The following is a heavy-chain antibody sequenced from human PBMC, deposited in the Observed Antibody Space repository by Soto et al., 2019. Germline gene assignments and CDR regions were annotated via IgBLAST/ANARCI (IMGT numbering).Heavy chain of an antibody. CDR3: AKAGIPNFREGFDP. J-gene: IGHJ5*02. Sequence: WGWLRRSGAAAAFAFRSHDMHWVRQAPGKGLERCALISHDGDTEYYAACVSVRFTISSYNSANSLFLRMNRLTADAPAVYFCAKAGIPNFREGFDPWRQGTRVTVSS. CDR1: AFAFRSHD. CDR2: ISHDGDTE. V-gene: IGHV3-30*18. D-gene: IGHD1-1*01.